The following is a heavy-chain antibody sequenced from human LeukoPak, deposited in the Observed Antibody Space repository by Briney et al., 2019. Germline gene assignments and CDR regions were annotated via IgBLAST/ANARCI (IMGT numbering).Heavy chain of an antibody. CDR1: GGSISSYY. CDR3: ARGTITTVADS. J-gene: IGHJ4*02. CDR2: IYLRGNT. Sequence: SETLSLTCTVSGGSISSYYWSWIRQPPGKGLEWVGEIYLRGNTNYNPSLESRVTISVDESKTQLSLRLESVTAADTAVYYCARGTITTVADSWGPGTLVTVSS. V-gene: IGHV4-59*12. D-gene: IGHD4-23*01.